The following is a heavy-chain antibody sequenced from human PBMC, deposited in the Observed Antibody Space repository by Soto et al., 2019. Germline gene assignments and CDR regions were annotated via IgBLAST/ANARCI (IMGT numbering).Heavy chain of an antibody. J-gene: IGHJ6*02. CDR1: GVSISTNY. D-gene: IGHD3-3*01. CDR3: ARSYPNTIFGVVPSRGLDV. Sequence: SETLSLTCMVSGVSISTNYWSWIRQPRGKGLEWIGYVYYTGSTNFNPSLKNRVIISVDTSKNQFSLKLSSVTAADTAVYYCARSYPNTIFGVVPSRGLDVWGQGITVTVSS. CDR2: VYYTGST. V-gene: IGHV4-59*01.